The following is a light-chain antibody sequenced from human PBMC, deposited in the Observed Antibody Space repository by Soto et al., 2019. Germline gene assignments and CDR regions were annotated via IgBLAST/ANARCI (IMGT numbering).Light chain of an antibody. J-gene: IGKJ1*01. CDR3: QQYNSYPT. CDR1: QSISSW. CDR2: DAS. V-gene: IGKV1-5*01. Sequence: DIQMTQSPSTLSASVGDRVTITCRASQSISSWLAWYQQKPGKAPKLLIYDASSLESGVPSRFSGSGSGTEFTLTISSLPPDYFATYYCQQYNSYPTFGQGTKVEIK.